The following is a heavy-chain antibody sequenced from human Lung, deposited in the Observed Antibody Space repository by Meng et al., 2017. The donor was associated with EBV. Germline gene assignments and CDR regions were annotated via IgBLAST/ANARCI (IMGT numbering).Heavy chain of an antibody. V-gene: IGHV1-69*13. J-gene: IGHJ4*02. CDR1: GDSFSTQT. Sequence: VQLVQSGAEVKKPGSSVKVACKTSGDSFSTQTFSWVRQAPGQGLEWMGGLIAVFDKTKAAPRSQDRVTFTADESTSTAYMELSSLTFDDTAVYFCARGRRNEPLFDYWGQGTLVTVSS. CDR2: LIAVFDKT. CDR3: ARGRRNEPLFDY. D-gene: IGHD1-14*01.